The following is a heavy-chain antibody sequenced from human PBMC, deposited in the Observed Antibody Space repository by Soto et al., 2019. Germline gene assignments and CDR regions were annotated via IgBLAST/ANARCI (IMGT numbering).Heavy chain of an antibody. CDR1: GYTFTSYY. Sequence: ASVKVSCKASGYTFTSYYMHWVRQAPGQGLEWMGIINPSGGSTSYAQKFQGRVTMTRDTSTSTVYMDLSSLSSEDPAVYYFGGASSSYDTYFDYWGQGTLVTVSS. D-gene: IGHD3-22*01. V-gene: IGHV1-46*01. CDR2: INPSGGST. J-gene: IGHJ4*02. CDR3: GGASSSYDTYFDY.